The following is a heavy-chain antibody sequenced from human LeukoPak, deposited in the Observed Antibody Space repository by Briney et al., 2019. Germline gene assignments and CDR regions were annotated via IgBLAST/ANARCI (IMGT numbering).Heavy chain of an antibody. J-gene: IGHJ6*03. V-gene: IGHV4-4*09. CDR3: ARHRTGSSSLTLVYYYVDV. D-gene: IGHD6-6*01. CDR2: IYTSGST. CDR1: GGSISSYY. Sequence: PSETLSLTCTVSGGSISSYYWSWIRQPPGKGLEWIGYIYTSGSTNYNPSLKSRVTISVDTSKNQFSLKLSSVTAADTAVYYCARHRTGSSSLTLVYYYVDVWGKGTTVTVSS.